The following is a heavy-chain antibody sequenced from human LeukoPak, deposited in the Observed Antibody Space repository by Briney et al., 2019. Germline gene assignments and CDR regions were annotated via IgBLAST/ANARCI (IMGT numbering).Heavy chain of an antibody. J-gene: IGHJ6*03. CDR3: AKDTVRVTTIRRVPHYMDV. D-gene: IGHD5-12*01. CDR2: ISFDGSNK. Sequence: GGSLRLSCAASGFTFSSYAMHWVRQAPGKGLEWVAVISFDGSNKYYADSVKGRFTISRDNSKNTLYLQMNSLRAEDTAVYYCAKDTVRVTTIRRVPHYMDVWGKGTTVTISS. CDR1: GFTFSSYA. V-gene: IGHV3-30*04.